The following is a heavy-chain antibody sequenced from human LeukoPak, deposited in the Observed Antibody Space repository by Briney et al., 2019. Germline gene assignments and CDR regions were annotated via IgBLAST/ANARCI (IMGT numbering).Heavy chain of an antibody. J-gene: IGHJ3*02. CDR3: ARDVLLWFGDSFDI. CDR2: ISAYNGNT. Sequence: ASVKVSCKASGYTFTSYGISWVRQAPEQGLEWMGWISAYNGNTNYAQKLQGRVTMTTDTSTSTAYMELRSLRSDDTAVYYCARDVLLWFGDSFDIWGQGTMVTVSS. CDR1: GYTFTSYG. D-gene: IGHD3-10*01. V-gene: IGHV1-18*01.